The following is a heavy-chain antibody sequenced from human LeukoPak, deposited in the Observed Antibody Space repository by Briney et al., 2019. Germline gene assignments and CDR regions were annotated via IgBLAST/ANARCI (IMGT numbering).Heavy chain of an antibody. V-gene: IGHV1-8*01. CDR2: MNPNSGNT. Sequence: ASVKVSCKASGYTFTNYDINWVRQATGQGLEWMGWMNPNSGNTGYAQKFQGRVTITRNTSITTAYMELSRLRSDDTAVYYCASTSTGDQDYWGQGTLVTVSS. J-gene: IGHJ4*02. CDR3: ASTSTGDQDY. CDR1: GYTFTNYD. D-gene: IGHD7-27*01.